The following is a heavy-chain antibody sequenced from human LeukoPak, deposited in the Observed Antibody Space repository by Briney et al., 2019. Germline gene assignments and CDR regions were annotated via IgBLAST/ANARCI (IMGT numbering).Heavy chain of an antibody. CDR3: AREGHYDSSGYYFDY. CDR1: GFTFSSYA. D-gene: IGHD3-22*01. Sequence: PGGSLRLSCAASGFTFSSYAMHWVRQAPGKGLEWVAVISYDGSNKYYADSVKGRFTISRDNSKNTLYLQMNSLRAEDTAVYYCAREGHYDSSGYYFDYWGQGTLVTVSS. V-gene: IGHV3-30-3*01. CDR2: ISYDGSNK. J-gene: IGHJ4*02.